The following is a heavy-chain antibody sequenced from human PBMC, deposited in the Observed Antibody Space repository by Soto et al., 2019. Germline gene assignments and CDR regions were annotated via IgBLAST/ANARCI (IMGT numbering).Heavy chain of an antibody. Sequence: EVQLLESGGGLVQPGGSLRLSCAASGFTFSSYAMSWVRQAPGKGLEWVSAVSGSGGSTYYADSVKGRFTISRENSKNTLYLQMNSLRAEDTAVYYCAKDRAEADYYDSSGYYYYVVFGYWGQGTLVTVSS. CDR3: AKDRAEADYYDSSGYYYYVVFGY. V-gene: IGHV3-23*01. J-gene: IGHJ4*02. CDR2: VSGSGGST. CDR1: GFTFSSYA. D-gene: IGHD3-22*01.